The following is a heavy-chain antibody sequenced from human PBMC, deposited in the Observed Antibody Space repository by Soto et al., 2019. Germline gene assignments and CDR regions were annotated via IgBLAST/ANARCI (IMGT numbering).Heavy chain of an antibody. V-gene: IGHV1-69*06. CDR3: ARHYYDSSGYDWFDP. J-gene: IGHJ5*02. Sequence: GXSXKVSFKASGGTXTSYASRLVRQAPGQGLEWMGGISPIFGTANYAKKFQGRVTITADKSTRTAYMELSSLRSEHTAVSYCARHYYDSSGYDWFDPWGQGTLGTVS. CDR1: GGTXTSYA. CDR2: ISPIFGTA. D-gene: IGHD3-22*01.